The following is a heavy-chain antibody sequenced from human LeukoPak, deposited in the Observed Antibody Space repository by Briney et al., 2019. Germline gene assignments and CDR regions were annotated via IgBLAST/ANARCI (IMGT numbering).Heavy chain of an antibody. CDR2: IRYDGDNK. D-gene: IGHD6-19*01. J-gene: IGHJ4*02. V-gene: IGHV3-30*02. CDR1: AFTFSTYG. Sequence: GGSLRLSCAASAFTFSTYGMHWVRQAPGKGLEWVAFIRYDGDNKYYADSVKGRFTISRDNSKNTLYLEMNSLIPEDTAVYYCASCYSSGWYGFDYWGQGTLVTVSS. CDR3: ASCYSSGWYGFDY.